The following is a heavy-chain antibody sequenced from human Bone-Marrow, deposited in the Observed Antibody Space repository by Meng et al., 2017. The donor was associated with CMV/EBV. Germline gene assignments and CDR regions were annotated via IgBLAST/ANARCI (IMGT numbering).Heavy chain of an antibody. CDR1: GFTFTDYW. J-gene: IGHJ6*02. CDR3: ARGGGSHPDYYYGMDV. Sequence: GESLKISCAASGFTFTDYWMHWVRQAPGKGLVWVSRLNGDGGSTNYVHSVRGRFTISRDNAKNMLYLQMNSLRAEDTAVYYCARGGGSHPDYYYGMDVWGQGTTVTFSS. D-gene: IGHD3-10*01. CDR2: LNGDGGST. V-gene: IGHV3-74*01.